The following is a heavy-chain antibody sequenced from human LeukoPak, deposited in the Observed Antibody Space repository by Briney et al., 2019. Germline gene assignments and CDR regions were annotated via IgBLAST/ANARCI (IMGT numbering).Heavy chain of an antibody. CDR3: ARAYCRGGSCHFDY. CDR2: IYYSGST. D-gene: IGHD2-15*01. J-gene: IGHJ4*02. Sequence: SETLSLTCTVSGGSISTYYWSWIRQPPGKGLEWIGYIYYSGSTDSNPSLKSRVTISVDTSKNQISLKLSSVTAADTAVYYCARAYCRGGSCHFDYWGQGTLVTVSS. CDR1: GGSISTYY. V-gene: IGHV4-59*08.